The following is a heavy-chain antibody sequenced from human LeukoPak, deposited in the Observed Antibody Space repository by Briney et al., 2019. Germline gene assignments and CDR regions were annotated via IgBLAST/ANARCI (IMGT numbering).Heavy chain of an antibody. J-gene: IGHJ3*02. CDR1: GGSISSYY. D-gene: IGHD3-22*01. Sequence: SGTLSLTCTVSGGSISSYYWSWIRQPAGKGLEWIGRIYTSGSTNYNPSLKSRVTMSLDTSKNQFSLKLSSVTAADTAVYYCARVPIYYYDSSGYLDAFDIWGQGTMVTVSS. CDR2: IYTSGST. V-gene: IGHV4-4*07. CDR3: ARVPIYYYDSSGYLDAFDI.